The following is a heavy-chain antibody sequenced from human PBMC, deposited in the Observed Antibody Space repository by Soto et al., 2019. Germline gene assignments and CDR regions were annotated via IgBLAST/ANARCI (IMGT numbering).Heavy chain of an antibody. CDR2: ISYGATP. D-gene: IGHD1-1*01. CDR1: IQSMTTLPYH. J-gene: IGHJ5*02. V-gene: IGHV4-39*01. Sequence: SLTCRVSIQSMTTLPYHCSSIPQRTKYGLECIGTISYGATPYATASLDSRVTMSVDTSKSQFSLKLSSVTAADTAVYLCARHSTGFPYWFDRWGQGTLVTVSS. CDR3: ARHSTGFPYWFDR.